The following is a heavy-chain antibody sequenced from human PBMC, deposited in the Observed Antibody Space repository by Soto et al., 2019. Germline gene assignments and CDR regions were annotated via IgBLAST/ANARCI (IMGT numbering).Heavy chain of an antibody. CDR3: AIILISPGTDY. Sequence: ASVKVSCKASGYTFTSNSMHWVRQAPGQGLEWMGVINPNGGGSNYAQKFQGRVTMTRDTSTSTVYMELSSLRSDDTAVYYCAIILISPGTDYWDQGTLVTV. J-gene: IGHJ4*02. CDR1: GYTFTSNS. V-gene: IGHV1-46*01. CDR2: INPNGGGS.